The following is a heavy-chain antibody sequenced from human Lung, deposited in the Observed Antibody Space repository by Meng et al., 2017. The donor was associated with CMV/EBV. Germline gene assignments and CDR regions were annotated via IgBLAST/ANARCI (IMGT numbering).Heavy chain of an antibody. CDR1: GYTFIAYY. V-gene: IGHV1-2*02. CDR3: ARESSSWSYGNWFDS. Sequence: ASXXVSXKASGYTFIAYYMHWVRQAPGQGLEWMGWIDPDSGGTNYAQKFQGRVTVTRDTPTSPAYMELSRLRSDDTAVYYCARESSSWSYGNWFDSWGQGTXVTVSS. D-gene: IGHD6-13*01. CDR2: IDPDSGGT. J-gene: IGHJ5*01.